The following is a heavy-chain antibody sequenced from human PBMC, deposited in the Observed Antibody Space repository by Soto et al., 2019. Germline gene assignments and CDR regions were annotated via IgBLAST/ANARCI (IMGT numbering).Heavy chain of an antibody. Sequence: GGSLRLSCAASGFTFSSYWMSWVRQAPGKGLEWVANIKQDGSEKYYVDSVKGRFTISRDNAKNSLYLQMNSLRAEDTAVYYCAREPTMVRGVGPNYYMDVWGKGTTVTVSS. CDR2: IKQDGSEK. D-gene: IGHD3-10*01. CDR1: GFTFSSYW. CDR3: AREPTMVRGVGPNYYMDV. J-gene: IGHJ6*03. V-gene: IGHV3-7*01.